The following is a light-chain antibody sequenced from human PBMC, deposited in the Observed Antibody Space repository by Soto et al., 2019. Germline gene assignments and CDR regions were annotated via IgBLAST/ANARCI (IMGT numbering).Light chain of an antibody. CDR3: QSFDSRLSGWV. CDR2: GNN. Sequence: QSVLTQPPSVSGAPGQRVTISCTGSSSNIGAGYDVHWYQQLPGTAPKLLVHGNNDRPSGVPDRFSASKSGTSASLAITGIKAEDESDYYCQSFDSRLSGWVFGGGTKVTVL. V-gene: IGLV1-40*01. J-gene: IGLJ2*01. CDR1: SSNIGAGYD.